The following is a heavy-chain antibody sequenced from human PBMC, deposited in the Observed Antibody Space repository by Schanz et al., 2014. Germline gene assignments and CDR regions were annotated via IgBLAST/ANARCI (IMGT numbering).Heavy chain of an antibody. V-gene: IGHV1-46*03. J-gene: IGHJ4*02. CDR2: INPTGGST. Sequence: QVQLVQSGFELKKPGASVKVYCKASGYTFTTYYLHWVRQAPGQGLEWMGIINPTGGSTTYAEKFLGRVTMTSDTSTSTVYMELSRLRSEDMAVYYCVRAPHYGSGRHLDYWGQGTLVTVSS. D-gene: IGHD3-10*01. CDR1: GYTFTTYY. CDR3: VRAPHYGSGRHLDY.